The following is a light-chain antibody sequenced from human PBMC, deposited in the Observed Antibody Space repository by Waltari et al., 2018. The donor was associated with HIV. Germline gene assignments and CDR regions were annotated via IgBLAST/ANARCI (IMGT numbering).Light chain of an antibody. J-gene: IGKJ3*01. CDR3: QQYGNSVT. Sequence: EIVLTQSPGTLSLSPGERATLSCRASQSISSSFLAWYQQKPGQAPRLLIYGASTRATGIPDRFSGSESGTDFTLTISRLEPEDFAVYYCQQYGNSVTFGPGTKVDIK. V-gene: IGKV3-20*01. CDR2: GAS. CDR1: QSISSSF.